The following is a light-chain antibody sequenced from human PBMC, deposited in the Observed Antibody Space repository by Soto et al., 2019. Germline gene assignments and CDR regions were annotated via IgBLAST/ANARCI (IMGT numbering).Light chain of an antibody. Sequence: EIVMTQSPATLSVSPGERATFSCRASQSVNTNLAWYQLKPGRAPRLLVYGASIRATGIPARFSGSGSGTDFTLTISRLEPEDFAVYYCQHYGGSPWTFGQGTKVDI. J-gene: IGKJ1*01. CDR2: GAS. CDR3: QHYGGSPWT. V-gene: IGKV3-20*01. CDR1: QSVNTN.